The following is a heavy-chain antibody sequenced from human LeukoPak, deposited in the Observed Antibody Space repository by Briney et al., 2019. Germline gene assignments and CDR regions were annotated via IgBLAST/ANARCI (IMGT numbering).Heavy chain of an antibody. Sequence: SETLSLTCTVSGGSVSSGSYYWSWIRQPPGKGLEWLGYIYYSWSTNYNPSLKSRVTISVDTSKNQFSLKLSSVTAADTAVCYCAREVHGSSGWFFDYWGQGTLVTVSS. D-gene: IGHD6-19*01. CDR3: AREVHGSSGWFFDY. V-gene: IGHV4-61*01. J-gene: IGHJ4*02. CDR1: GGSVSSGSYY. CDR2: IYYSWST.